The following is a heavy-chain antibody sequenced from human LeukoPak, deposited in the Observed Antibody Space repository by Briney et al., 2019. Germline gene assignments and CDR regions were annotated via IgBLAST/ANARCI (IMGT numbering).Heavy chain of an antibody. V-gene: IGHV3-33*01. Sequence: GGSLRLSCAASGFTFSSYGMHWVRQAPGKGLEWVAVIWYDGSNKYYADSVKGRFTISRDNSKNTLYLQMNSLRAEDTAVYYCARDRYYYESSGWFYFDYWGQGTLVTVSS. CDR3: ARDRYYYESSGWFYFDY. J-gene: IGHJ4*02. D-gene: IGHD3-22*01. CDR2: IWYDGSNK. CDR1: GFTFSSYG.